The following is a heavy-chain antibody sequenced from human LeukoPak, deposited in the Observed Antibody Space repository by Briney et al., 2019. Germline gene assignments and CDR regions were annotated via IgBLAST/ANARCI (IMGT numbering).Heavy chain of an antibody. Sequence: PSETLSLTCTVSGGSISSSSYYWGWIRQPPGKGLEWIGSIYYSGSTYYNPSLKSRVTISVDTSKNQFSLKLSSVTAADTAVYYCARGYAYGGNFDYWGQGTLVTVSS. J-gene: IGHJ4*02. CDR2: IYYSGST. CDR3: ARGYAYGGNFDY. V-gene: IGHV4-39*07. D-gene: IGHD4-23*01. CDR1: GGSISSSSYY.